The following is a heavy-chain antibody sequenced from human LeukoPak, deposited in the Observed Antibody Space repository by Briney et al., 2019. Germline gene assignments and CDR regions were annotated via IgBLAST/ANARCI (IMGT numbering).Heavy chain of an antibody. CDR1: GSTFSSDE. J-gene: IGHJ3*02. D-gene: IGHD1-26*01. V-gene: IGHV3-48*03. Sequence: GGSLRLSCAASGSTFSSDEMNWVRQAPGKGLEWVSYISSSGATIYHADSVTQGRFTISRDNAKNSMYLQMNSLRAEDTAVYYCARAVGTMDALDIWGQGTMVTVSS. CDR3: ARAVGTMDALDI. CDR2: ISSSGATI.